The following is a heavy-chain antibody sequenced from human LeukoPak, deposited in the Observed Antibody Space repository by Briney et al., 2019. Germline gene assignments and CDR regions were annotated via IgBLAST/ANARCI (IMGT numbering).Heavy chain of an antibody. CDR1: GFTLSSFA. V-gene: IGHV3-23*01. Sequence: GGSLRLSCAASGFTLSSFAMSWVRQAPGKGLEWVSAISGSGGSTFYADSVKGRFTISRDNSENTPYLQMNSLRAEDTAVYYCVKRTVNYPFDFWGQGTLLTVSS. J-gene: IGHJ4*02. CDR2: ISGSGGST. CDR3: VKRTVNYPFDF. D-gene: IGHD1-7*01.